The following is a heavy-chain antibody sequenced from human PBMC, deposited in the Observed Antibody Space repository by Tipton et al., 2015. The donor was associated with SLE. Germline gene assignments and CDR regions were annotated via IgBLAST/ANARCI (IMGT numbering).Heavy chain of an antibody. J-gene: IGHJ5*02. D-gene: IGHD6-13*01. CDR3: AKGLAATGRWFDP. Sequence: SLRLSCAASGFTFSSYAMHWVRQAPGKGLEWVAVIPYDGSYKFNADSVKGRFTISRDNAKNTVYLQMNSLRAEDTAVYYCAKGLAATGRWFDPWGQGTLVTVSS. V-gene: IGHV3-30-3*01. CDR1: GFTFSSYA. CDR2: IPYDGSYK.